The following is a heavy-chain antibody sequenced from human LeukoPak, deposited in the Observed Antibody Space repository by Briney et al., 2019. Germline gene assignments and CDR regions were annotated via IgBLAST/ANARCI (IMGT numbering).Heavy chain of an antibody. CDR2: IKQDGSER. CDR3: ARDRRLHYYDSSGPLGYDYHSLDV. D-gene: IGHD3-22*01. Sequence: PGGSLRLSCVVSGLIFGDCWMTWVRQAPGQGLEWVASIKQDGSERYYVDSVKGRFTTSRDNAKNSAYLQTNSLRADDTAVYYCARDRRLHYYDSSGPLGYDYHSLDVWGQGTTVIVSS. V-gene: IGHV3-7*01. CDR1: GLIFGDCW. J-gene: IGHJ6*02.